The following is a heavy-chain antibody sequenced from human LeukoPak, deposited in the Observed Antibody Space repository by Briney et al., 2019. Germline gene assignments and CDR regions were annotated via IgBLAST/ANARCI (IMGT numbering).Heavy chain of an antibody. CDR3: ARERYCSGGSCYSGNWFDP. D-gene: IGHD2-15*01. Sequence: SQTLSLTCTVSGGSISGSSYYWGWIRQPPGKGLEWIGSIYYSGSTYYNPSLKSRVTISVDTSKNQFSLKLSSVTAADTAVYYCARERYCSGGSCYSGNWFDPWGQGTLVTVSS. J-gene: IGHJ5*02. CDR1: GGSISGSSYY. CDR2: IYYSGST. V-gene: IGHV4-39*02.